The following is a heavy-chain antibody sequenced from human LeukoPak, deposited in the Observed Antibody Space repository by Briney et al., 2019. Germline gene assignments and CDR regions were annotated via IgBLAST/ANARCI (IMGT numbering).Heavy chain of an antibody. CDR1: GYTFTSYD. CDR2: MNPNSGNT. Sequence: ASVKVSCKASGYTFTSYDINWVRQATRQGLEWMGWMNPNSGNTGYARKFQGRVTMTRNTSISTAYMELSSLRSEDTAVYYCARGRREVRGVTQYFDYWGQGTLVTVSS. CDR3: ARGRREVRGVTQYFDY. V-gene: IGHV1-8*01. D-gene: IGHD3-10*01. J-gene: IGHJ4*02.